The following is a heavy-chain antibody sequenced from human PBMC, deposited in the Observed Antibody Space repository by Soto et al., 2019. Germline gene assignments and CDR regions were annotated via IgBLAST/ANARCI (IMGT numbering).Heavy chain of an antibody. CDR3: TRDASRDSSARGWFDP. V-gene: IGHV3-21*01. D-gene: IGHD6-13*01. CDR1: GFTFRSFT. J-gene: IGHJ5*02. CDR2: ISSNSAYI. Sequence: LRLSCAASGFTFRSFTMNWVRQAPGKGLEWVSTISSNSAYIYYTDALRGRFTISRDNAKNSLHLQMNSLRAEDTAVYYCTRDASRDSSARGWFDPWGPGPLVTVS.